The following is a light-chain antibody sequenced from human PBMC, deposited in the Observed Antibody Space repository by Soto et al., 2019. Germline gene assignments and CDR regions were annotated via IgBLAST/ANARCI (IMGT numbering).Light chain of an antibody. J-gene: IGLJ2*01. CDR3: AAWDDSLNGRV. CDR2: SDN. Sequence: QSVLTQPPSASGTPGQRVTISCSGSSSNIATNTVNWYQQLPGTAPKLLIYSDNQRPSGVPDRFSASESGTSASLAISGLQSEDEADYYCAAWDDSLNGRVFGGGTKLTVL. V-gene: IGLV1-44*01. CDR1: SSNIATNT.